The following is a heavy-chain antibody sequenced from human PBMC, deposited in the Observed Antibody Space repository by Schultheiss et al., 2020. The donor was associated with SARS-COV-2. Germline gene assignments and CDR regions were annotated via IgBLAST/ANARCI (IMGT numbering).Heavy chain of an antibody. CDR3: ARVASSWYHSIDY. CDR2: ISSGGNII. D-gene: IGHD6-13*01. J-gene: IGHJ4*02. V-gene: IGHV3-48*03. CDR1: GFTFSSYE. Sequence: GGSLRLSCAASGFTFSSYEMNWVRQAPGKGLEWVSYISSGGNIIYYADSVKGRFTISRDNSKNTLYMQMNSLRAEDTAVYYCARVASSWYHSIDYWGQGTLVTVSS.